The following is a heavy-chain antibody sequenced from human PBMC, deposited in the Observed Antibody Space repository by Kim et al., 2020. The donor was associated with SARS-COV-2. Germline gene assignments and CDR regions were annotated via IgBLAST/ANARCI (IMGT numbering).Heavy chain of an antibody. CDR3: ARDYYGSGTYDS. CDR2: INTNGRNT. Sequence: GGSLRLSCAASGFTFSNYWMHWVRLVPGKGLEWVSRINTNGRNTDYVGSVKGRFTISRDNAKNTLYLQMNSLRAEDTAVYYCARDYYGSGTYDSWGQGTLVTVSS. D-gene: IGHD3-10*01. V-gene: IGHV3-74*01. CDR1: GFTFSNYW. J-gene: IGHJ5*01.